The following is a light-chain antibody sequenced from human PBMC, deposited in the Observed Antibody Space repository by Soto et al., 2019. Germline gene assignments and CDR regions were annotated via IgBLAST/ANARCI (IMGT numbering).Light chain of an antibody. CDR2: QVS. V-gene: IGKV2-24*01. CDR3: MQAKQFPWT. CDR1: ESLIYSDGNTY. Sequence: DIVMTQTPLSSPVTLGQPASISCRSSESLIYSDGNTYLSWLHQRPGQPPRLLIYQVSNRFSGVPDRFSGSGAGTDFTLRISRVEAEDVGVYYCMQAKQFPWTFGQGTKVEFK. J-gene: IGKJ1*01.